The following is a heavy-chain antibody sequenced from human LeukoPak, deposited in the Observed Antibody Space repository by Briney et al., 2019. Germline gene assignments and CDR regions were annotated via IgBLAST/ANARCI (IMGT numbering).Heavy chain of an antibody. CDR2: FYYSGNT. CDR1: GGSISSTSYY. V-gene: IGHV4-39*07. CDR3: ARGGNDFWSGYFDY. D-gene: IGHD3-3*01. Sequence: ASETLCLTCTVSGGSISSTSYYWGWIRQPPGKGLEWIGRFYYSGNTYYNPSLKSRDTKSIDTSKNQFSLKLTSVTAADRAVYYCARGGNDFWSGYFDYWGQGTLVTVSS. J-gene: IGHJ4*02.